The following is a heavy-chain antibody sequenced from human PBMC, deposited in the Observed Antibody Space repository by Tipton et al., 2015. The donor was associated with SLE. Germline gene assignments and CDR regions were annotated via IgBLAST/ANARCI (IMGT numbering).Heavy chain of an antibody. D-gene: IGHD3-3*01. CDR3: ATDTIFRVVSFFDS. Sequence: TLSLTCAVSGGSISTYCWSWIRQPPGSGLEWIGYIYYSGSTNYNPSLKSRVTISVDTSKNQFSLRLTSMTAADTAVYYCATDTIFRVVSFFDSWGQGTLVTVSS. V-gene: IGHV4-59*12. J-gene: IGHJ4*02. CDR2: IYYSGST. CDR1: GGSISTYC.